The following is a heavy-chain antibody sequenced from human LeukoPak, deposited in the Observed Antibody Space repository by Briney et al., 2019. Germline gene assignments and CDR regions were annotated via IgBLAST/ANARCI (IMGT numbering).Heavy chain of an antibody. Sequence: GGSLRLSCAASGFTFSSYWMHWVRQAPGKRLVWVSRINSDGSSTSYADSVKGRFTISRDNAKNTLYLQMNSLRAEDTAVYYCAREYYDILTGYYKSAFDIWGQGTMVTVSS. CDR1: GFTFSSYW. CDR3: AREYYDILTGYYKSAFDI. CDR2: INSDGSST. V-gene: IGHV3-74*01. J-gene: IGHJ3*02. D-gene: IGHD3-9*01.